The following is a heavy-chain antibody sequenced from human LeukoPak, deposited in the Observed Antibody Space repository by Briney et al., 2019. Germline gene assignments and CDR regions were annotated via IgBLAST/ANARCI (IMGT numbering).Heavy chain of an antibody. CDR1: GFTFSNAW. Sequence: PGGSLRLSFAASGFTFSNAWMSWVRQAPGKGLEWVGRIKSKTDGGTTDYAAPVKGRFTISRDDSKNTLYLQMNSLKTEDTAVYYCTTLKDIVVVVAATPDYYYYMDVWGKGTTVTVSS. V-gene: IGHV3-15*01. J-gene: IGHJ6*03. D-gene: IGHD2-15*01. CDR2: IKSKTDGGTT. CDR3: TTLKDIVVVVAATPDYYYYMDV.